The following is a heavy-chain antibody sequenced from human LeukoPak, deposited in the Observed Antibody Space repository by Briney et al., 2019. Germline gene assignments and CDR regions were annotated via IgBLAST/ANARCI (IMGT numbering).Heavy chain of an antibody. V-gene: IGHV4-31*03. CDR2: IYYSGST. CDR3: ARASPGYSSSWYDY. CDR1: GGSISSGGYY. J-gene: IGHJ4*02. Sequence: SETLSVTCTVSGGSISSGGYYWSWIRQHPGKGLEWIGYIYYSGSTYYNPSLKSRVTISVDTSKNQFSLKLSSVTAADTAVYYCARASPGYSSSWYDYWGQGTLVTVSS. D-gene: IGHD6-13*01.